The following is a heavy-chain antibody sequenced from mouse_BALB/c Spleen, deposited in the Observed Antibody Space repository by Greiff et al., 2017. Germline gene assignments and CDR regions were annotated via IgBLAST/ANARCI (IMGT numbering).Heavy chain of an antibody. D-gene: IGHD1-1*01. J-gene: IGHJ1*01. CDR3: ATPFITTVVRRYFDV. V-gene: IGHV3-2*02. CDR2: ISYSGST. Sequence: DVKLVESGPGLVKPSQSLSLTCTVTGYSITSDYAWNWIRQFPGNKLEWMGYISYSGSTSYNPSLKSRISITRDTSKNQFFLQLNSVTTEDTATYYWATPFITTVVRRYFDVWGAGTTVTVSS. CDR1: GYSITSDYA.